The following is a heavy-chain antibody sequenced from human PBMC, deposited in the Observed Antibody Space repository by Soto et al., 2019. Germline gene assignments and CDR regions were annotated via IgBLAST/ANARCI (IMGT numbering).Heavy chain of an antibody. CDR2: IIPILGIA. J-gene: IGHJ4*02. Sequence: QVQLVQSGAEVKKPGSSVKVSCKASGGTFSSYTISWVRQAPGQGFEWMGRIIPILGIANYAQKFQGRVTITADKSTSTAYMELSSLRSEDTAVYYCAREQYGGDPMIWGQGTLVTVSS. CDR1: GGTFSSYT. CDR3: AREQYGGDPMI. V-gene: IGHV1-69*08. D-gene: IGHD2-21*02.